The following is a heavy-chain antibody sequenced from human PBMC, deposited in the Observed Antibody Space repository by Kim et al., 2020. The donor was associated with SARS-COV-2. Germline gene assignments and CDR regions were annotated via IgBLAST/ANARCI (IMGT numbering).Heavy chain of an antibody. D-gene: IGHD3-22*01. J-gene: IGHJ6*02. CDR3: ARGGITMIDGGMDV. V-gene: IGHV1-69*04. Sequence: AQKFQGRVTITADKSTSTAYMELSSLRSEDTAVYYCARGGITMIDGGMDVWGQGTTVTVSS.